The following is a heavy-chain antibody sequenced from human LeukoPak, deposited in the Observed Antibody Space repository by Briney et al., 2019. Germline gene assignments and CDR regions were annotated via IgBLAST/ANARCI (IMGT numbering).Heavy chain of an antibody. CDR1: GGYISSGVYY. CDR2: IYHSGST. Sequence: SETLSLTCTVSGGYISSGVYYWSWIRQPPGNGLEWIGYIYHSGSTYYNPSLKSRVTISVDRSKNQFSLKLSSVTAADTAVYYCARVRTGSFDYWGQGTLVTVSS. V-gene: IGHV4-30-2*01. D-gene: IGHD3/OR15-3a*01. J-gene: IGHJ4*02. CDR3: ARVRTGSFDY.